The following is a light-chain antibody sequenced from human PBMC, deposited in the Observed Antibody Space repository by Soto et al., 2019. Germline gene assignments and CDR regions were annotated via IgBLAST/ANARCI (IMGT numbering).Light chain of an antibody. CDR1: QSVDSVY. V-gene: IGKV3-20*01. J-gene: IGKJ2*01. CDR2: GAS. Sequence: EIVLTQSPGTLSMSPGERATLSCRASQSVDSVYLTWYQQKPGQAPRLLIYGASTRAAGIPSRFSGSGSGTDFTLTISRLEPDDFAVYYCQQYDTSPPLYTFGQGTKLDFK. CDR3: QQYDTSPPLYT.